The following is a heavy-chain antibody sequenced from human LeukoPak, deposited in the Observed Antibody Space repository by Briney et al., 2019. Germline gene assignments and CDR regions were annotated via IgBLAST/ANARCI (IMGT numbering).Heavy chain of an antibody. CDR2: IFTSGRT. CDR3: ARDSSGWVFDY. J-gene: IGHJ4*02. D-gene: IGHD6-19*01. CDR1: GGSITSYY. V-gene: IGHV4-4*07. Sequence: SETLSLTCTVSGGSITSYYWSWIRQPAGKGLEYIGRIFTSGRTHYNPSLKSRVTMSVDTSKNQFSLKLSSVTAADTAVYYCARDSSGWVFDYWGQGTLVTVSS.